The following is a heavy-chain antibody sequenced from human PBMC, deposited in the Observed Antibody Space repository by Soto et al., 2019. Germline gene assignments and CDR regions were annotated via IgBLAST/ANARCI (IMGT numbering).Heavy chain of an antibody. Sequence: PGGSLRLSCAASGFTFSSYAMSWVRQAPGKGLEWVSAISGSGGSTYYADSVKGRFTISRDNAKNSLSLQVNSLRAEDTAVYYCARDRGSFGSDYYYGMDVWGQGTTVTVSS. D-gene: IGHD3-10*01. CDR2: ISGSGGST. J-gene: IGHJ6*02. CDR3: ARDRGSFGSDYYYGMDV. V-gene: IGHV3-23*01. CDR1: GFTFSSYA.